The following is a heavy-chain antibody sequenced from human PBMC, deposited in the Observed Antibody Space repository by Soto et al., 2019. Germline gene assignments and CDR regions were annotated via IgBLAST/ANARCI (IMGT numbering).Heavy chain of an antibody. V-gene: IGHV5-10-1*01. D-gene: IGHD3-9*01. CDR2: IDPSDSYT. CDR3: ARHLYIGWLNDAFDI. J-gene: IGHJ3*02. Sequence: PGESLKISCKGSGYSFTSYWISWVRQMPGKGLEWMGRIDPSDSYTNYSPSFQGHVTISADKSISTAYLQWSSLKASDTAMYYCARHLYIGWLNDAFDIWGQGTMVTVSS. CDR1: GYSFTSYW.